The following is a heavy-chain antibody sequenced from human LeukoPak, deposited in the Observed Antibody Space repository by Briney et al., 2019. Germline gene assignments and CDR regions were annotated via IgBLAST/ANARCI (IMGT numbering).Heavy chain of an antibody. J-gene: IGHJ6*02. CDR2: ISVYNGNT. CDR1: GGTFSSYA. D-gene: IGHD2-2*01. V-gene: IGHV1-18*01. Sequence: ASVKVSCKASGGTFSSYAISWVRQAPGQGLEWMGWISVYNGNTNYAQKLQGRVTMTTDTSTSTAYMELRSLRSDDTAVYYCARYLNLGYCSSTSCLIEYYYYGMDVWGQGTTVTVSS. CDR3: ARYLNLGYCSSTSCLIEYYYYGMDV.